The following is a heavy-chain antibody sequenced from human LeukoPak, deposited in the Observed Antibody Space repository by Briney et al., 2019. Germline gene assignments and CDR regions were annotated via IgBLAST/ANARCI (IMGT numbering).Heavy chain of an antibody. V-gene: IGHV3-7*01. CDR3: AREPFVWFGELPPPSYMDV. CDR2: IKQDGSEK. Sequence: PGGSLRLSCAASGFTFSSYRMSWVRQAPGKGLEWVANIKQDGSEKYYVDSVKGRFTISRDNAKNSLYLQMNSLRAEDTAVYYCAREPFVWFGELPPPSYMDVWGKGTTVTISS. CDR1: GFTFSSYR. D-gene: IGHD3-10*01. J-gene: IGHJ6*03.